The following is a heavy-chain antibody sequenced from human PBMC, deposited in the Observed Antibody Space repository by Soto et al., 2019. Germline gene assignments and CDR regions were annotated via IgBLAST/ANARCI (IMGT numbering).Heavy chain of an antibody. CDR1: DYTFNNYG. D-gene: IGHD6-13*01. CDR2: ISAYNGNT. V-gene: IGHV1-18*04. J-gene: IGHJ6*02. CDR3: ARVHSSSSTFYGMDV. Sequence: GASVKVSCKASDYTFNNYGISWVRQAPGQGLEWVGWISAYNGNTHYAQKFQGRVTMTTDTSTTTAYLELRSLRSDDTAVYYCARVHSSSSTFYGMDVWGQGTTVTVS.